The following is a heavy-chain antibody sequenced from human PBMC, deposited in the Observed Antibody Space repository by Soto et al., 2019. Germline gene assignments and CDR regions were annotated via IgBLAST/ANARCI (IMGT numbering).Heavy chain of an antibody. V-gene: IGHV4-31*03. CDR3: ARDETAYDSSGYYYVEYFQH. CDR2: IYYSGST. D-gene: IGHD3-22*01. Sequence: QVQLQESGPGLVKPSQTLSLTCTVSGGSISSGGYYWSWIRQHPGKGLEWIGYIYYSGSTYYNPSLKSRVTIAVETSKNQFSLKLSSVTAAGTAVYYCARDETAYDSSGYYYVEYFQHWGQGRLVTVSS. CDR1: GGSISSGGYY. J-gene: IGHJ1*01.